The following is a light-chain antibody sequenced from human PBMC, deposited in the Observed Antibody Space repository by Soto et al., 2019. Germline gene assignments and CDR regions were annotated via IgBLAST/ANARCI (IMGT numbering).Light chain of an antibody. J-gene: IGLJ2*01. CDR2: DVT. V-gene: IGLV2-11*01. Sequence: QSALTQPRSVYGSPGQSVTISCTGTSSDVGGYQYVSWYQHYPDKAPKLMIYDVTQRPSGVPDRFSASKSGNTASLTISGLQAEDEADYYCCSYAGTYSRVFGGGTKLTVL. CDR3: CSYAGTYSRV. CDR1: SSDVGGYQY.